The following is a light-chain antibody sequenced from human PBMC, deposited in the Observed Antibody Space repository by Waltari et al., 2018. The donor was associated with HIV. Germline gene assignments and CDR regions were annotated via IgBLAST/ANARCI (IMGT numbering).Light chain of an antibody. Sequence: QSVLTQPPSVSAAPGQKVTIPCSGSSSNLGNNYVSWYQQLPRTAPKLLIYDNNKRPSGMPDRVPGSKSGTSATLGITGLQTGDEADYYCGAWDNSLSAWVLGGGTQLTVL. CDR3: GAWDNSLSAWV. J-gene: IGLJ3*02. CDR1: SSNLGNNY. CDR2: DNN. V-gene: IGLV1-51*01.